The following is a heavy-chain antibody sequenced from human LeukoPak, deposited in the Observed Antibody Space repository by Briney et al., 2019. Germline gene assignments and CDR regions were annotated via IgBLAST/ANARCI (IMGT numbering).Heavy chain of an antibody. CDR1: GFTFGSYN. V-gene: IGHV3-21*01. Sequence: PGGSLRLSCAASGFTFGSYNMNWVRHAPGKGLEGVSSISTSSSYIYYADSVKGRFTISRDNAKKSLYLQMNSLRAGDTAVYYCANQPERYCSGGSCLPSTGWGQGTLVTVSS. D-gene: IGHD2-15*01. J-gene: IGHJ4*02. CDR2: ISTSSSYI. CDR3: ANQPERYCSGGSCLPSTG.